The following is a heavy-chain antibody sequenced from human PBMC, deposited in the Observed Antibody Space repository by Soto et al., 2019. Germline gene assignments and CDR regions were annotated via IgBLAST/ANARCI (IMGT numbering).Heavy chain of an antibody. J-gene: IGHJ4*02. D-gene: IGHD5-18*01. CDR2: IRSDGSTT. CDR3: ARGDGYIYGNTFDS. CDR1: GFTFSDYW. V-gene: IGHV3-74*01. Sequence: EVQLVESGGGLVQPGGSLRLSCTASGFTFSDYWMHWVRQAPGKGLVWVSRIRSDGSTTTYADSVKGRFTISRDNAKNTLYLQMNSLRAEDTAVYYCARGDGYIYGNTFDSWGQGTLVTVSS.